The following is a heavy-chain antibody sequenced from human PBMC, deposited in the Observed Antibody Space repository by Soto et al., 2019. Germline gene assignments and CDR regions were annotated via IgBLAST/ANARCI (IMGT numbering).Heavy chain of an antibody. D-gene: IGHD3-3*01. J-gene: IGHJ4*02. CDR3: AASTFLSGVSGYFHLDF. Sequence: ASVQVSRTASGHTFNTYAIICVRQAPGQGLQWMGGIIPIYDSPSYAQGSHNRVTITADRSTSTAHLELNGLTSEDTAVYYCAASTFLSGVSGYFHLDFWGQGTLVTVSS. CDR1: GHTFNTYA. CDR2: IIPIYDSP. V-gene: IGHV1-69*06.